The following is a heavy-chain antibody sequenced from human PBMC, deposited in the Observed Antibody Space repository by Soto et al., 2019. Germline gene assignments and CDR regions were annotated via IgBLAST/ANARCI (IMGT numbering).Heavy chain of an antibody. J-gene: IGHJ4*02. Sequence: QVQLVQSGAEVKKPGASVKVSCKASGYTFTNYDMSWVRQAPGQGLEWMGWISAYNGNTNYAQKFXXRXTXXTDTSTSTAYMELRSLRSDDTAVYYCATDRSSSQYWGQGTLVTVSS. CDR1: GYTFTNYD. CDR3: ATDRSSSQY. V-gene: IGHV1-18*01. CDR2: ISAYNGNT. D-gene: IGHD6-13*01.